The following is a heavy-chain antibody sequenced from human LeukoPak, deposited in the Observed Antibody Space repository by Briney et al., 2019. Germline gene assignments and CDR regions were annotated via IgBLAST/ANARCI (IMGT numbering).Heavy chain of an antibody. CDR1: GYTFSSYV. Sequence: AASVKVSCKASGYTFSSYVIDWVRQAPGQGLEWMGCISAYNGNTNYAQKFQDRVTMTTDTSTSTAYMELRNLRSDDTAVYYCARERGRYSSGWEAFDYWGQGTPVTVSS. CDR2: ISAYNGNT. V-gene: IGHV1-18*01. CDR3: ARERGRYSSGWEAFDY. J-gene: IGHJ4*02. D-gene: IGHD6-19*01.